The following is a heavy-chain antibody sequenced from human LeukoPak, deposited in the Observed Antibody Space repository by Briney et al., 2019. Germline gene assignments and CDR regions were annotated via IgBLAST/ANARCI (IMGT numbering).Heavy chain of an antibody. Sequence: GGSLRLSCAASGYTFSNYYISWMRQAPGRGVEWGLYNSSSDSTIYYALSVKGLFTISRDNAKNSLYLQMTSLRAEDTAVYYCARAGWLRLNYFDYWGQGTLVTVSS. V-gene: IGHV3-11*01. J-gene: IGHJ4*02. D-gene: IGHD5-12*01. CDR2: NSSSDSTI. CDR1: GYTFSNYY. CDR3: ARAGWLRLNYFDY.